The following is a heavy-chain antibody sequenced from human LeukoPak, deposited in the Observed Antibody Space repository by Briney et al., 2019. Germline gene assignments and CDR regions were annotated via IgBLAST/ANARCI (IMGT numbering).Heavy chain of an antibody. V-gene: IGHV4-34*01. CDR2: INHSGST. D-gene: IGHD3-10*01. Sequence: PSETLSLTCAVYGGSFSGYYWNWIRQPPGKGLEWIGEINHSGSTNYNPSLKSRVTISVDTSKNQFSLKLSSVTAADTAVYYCARVLRFGELLFDGHYYMDVWGKGTTVTVSS. J-gene: IGHJ6*03. CDR1: GGSFSGYY. CDR3: ARVLRFGELLFDGHYYMDV.